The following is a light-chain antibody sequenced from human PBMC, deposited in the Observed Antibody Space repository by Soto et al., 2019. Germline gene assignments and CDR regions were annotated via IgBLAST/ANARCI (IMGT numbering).Light chain of an antibody. Sequence: DIPMTQSPSTLSASVGDRVTITCRASQSFNNWLAWYQQKPGKAPKLLIFDASTLKSGVPSRFSGSGSGTEFTLTISSLQPDDFATYYCQQYNSYSTFGQGTKVEIK. J-gene: IGKJ1*01. CDR2: DAS. CDR1: QSFNNW. V-gene: IGKV1-5*01. CDR3: QQYNSYST.